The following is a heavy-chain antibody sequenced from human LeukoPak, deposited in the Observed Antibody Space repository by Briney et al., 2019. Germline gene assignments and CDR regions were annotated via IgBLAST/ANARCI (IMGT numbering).Heavy chain of an antibody. J-gene: IGHJ5*02. V-gene: IGHV3-30*04. CDR3: AGDVHIGAAGNNWFDP. Sequence: GGSLRLSCAASGFTFSTYALHWVRQAPGKGLEWVAVISYDGSKKYYSDSVKGRFTISRDNSKNTLYLQMNSLRPEDTAVYYCAGDVHIGAAGNNWFDPWGQGTLVTVSS. CDR2: ISYDGSKK. D-gene: IGHD6-25*01. CDR1: GFTFSTYA.